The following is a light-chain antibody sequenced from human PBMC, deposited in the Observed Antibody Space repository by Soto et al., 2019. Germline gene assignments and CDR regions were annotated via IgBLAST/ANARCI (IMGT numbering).Light chain of an antibody. Sequence: DIQMTQSPSTLSGSVGDRVTITCRASQTISSWLAWYQQKQGKAPKXXIYKASTLKSGVPSRFSGSGSGTEFTLTISSLKNDDFATYYCQHYNSYPEAFGQGTKVDIK. V-gene: IGKV1-5*03. J-gene: IGKJ1*01. CDR2: KAS. CDR1: QTISSW. CDR3: QHYNSYPEA.